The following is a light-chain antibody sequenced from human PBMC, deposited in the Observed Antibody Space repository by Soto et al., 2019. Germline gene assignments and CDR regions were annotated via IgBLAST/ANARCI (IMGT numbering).Light chain of an antibody. CDR1: QTISTF. V-gene: IGKV1-39*01. J-gene: IGKJ4*01. CDR3: QQSYSTPLT. Sequence: DIQMTQSPSSLSASVGDRVTITCRTSQTISTFLNWYQQKPGEAPKLLIYTTSSLQSGVPSRFSGSGSRTEFTLIISSLQPEDFATFYCQQSYSTPLTFGGGTKVEIK. CDR2: TTS.